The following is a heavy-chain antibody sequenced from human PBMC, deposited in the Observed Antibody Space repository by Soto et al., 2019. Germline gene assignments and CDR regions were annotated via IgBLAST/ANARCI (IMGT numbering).Heavy chain of an antibody. Sequence: GGSLRLSCAASGFTFSSYPMSWVRQAPGKGLEWVSAISGSGGSTYYADSVKGRFTISRDNSKNTLYLQMNSLRAEDTAVYYCAKFRDGFGELLTSFDYWGQGTLVTVSS. J-gene: IGHJ4*02. CDR2: ISGSGGST. CDR3: AKFRDGFGELLTSFDY. CDR1: GFTFSSYP. V-gene: IGHV3-23*01. D-gene: IGHD3-10*01.